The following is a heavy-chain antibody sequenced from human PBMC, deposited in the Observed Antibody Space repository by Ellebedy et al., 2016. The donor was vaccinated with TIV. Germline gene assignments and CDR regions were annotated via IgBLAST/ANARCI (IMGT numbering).Heavy chain of an antibody. CDR2: INPKNGGT. CDR3: ARDGACGGDCYGDNY. V-gene: IGHV1-2*02. D-gene: IGHD2-21*02. Sequence: AASVKVSCKASGYTFTGYYIHWVRQAPGQGLEWMGWINPKNGGTNYAQKFQGRVTMIRDTSIGTAYMELSWLRSDDTAVYYCARDGACGGDCYGDNYWGQGSLVTVSS. J-gene: IGHJ4*02. CDR1: GYTFTGYY.